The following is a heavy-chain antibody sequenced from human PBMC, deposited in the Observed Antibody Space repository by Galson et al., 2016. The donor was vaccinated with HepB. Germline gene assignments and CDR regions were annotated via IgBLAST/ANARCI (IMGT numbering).Heavy chain of an antibody. CDR2: ISYDGSNR. D-gene: IGHD4-17*01. J-gene: IGHJ3*02. CDR3: ARDGTLTTPNAFDI. V-gene: IGHV3-30-3*01. CDR1: SYA. Sequence: SYAMNWVRQAPGKGLEWVAVISYDGSNRYYADSVKGLFTISRDSSKTTLYLQMTSLRAEDTAVYYCARDGTLTTPNAFDIWGQGTMVTVSS.